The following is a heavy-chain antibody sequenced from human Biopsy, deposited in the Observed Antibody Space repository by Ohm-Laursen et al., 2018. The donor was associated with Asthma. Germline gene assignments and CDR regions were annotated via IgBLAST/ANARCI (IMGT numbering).Heavy chain of an antibody. V-gene: IGHV3-74*01. CDR2: VNGDGRST. CDR3: AKDFFPGWELRRGPDY. D-gene: IGHD4-23*01. Sequence: GSLRLSCAASGFTFSSSCMHWVRQVPGKGLVWVSRVNGDGRSTSYADSVKGRFTISRGNSRNTLHLQMNSLRAEDTAVYFCAKDFFPGWELRRGPDYWGQGTLVTVSS. CDR1: GFTFSSSC. J-gene: IGHJ4*02.